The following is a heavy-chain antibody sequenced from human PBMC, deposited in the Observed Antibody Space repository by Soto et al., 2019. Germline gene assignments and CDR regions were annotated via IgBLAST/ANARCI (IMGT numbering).Heavy chain of an antibody. CDR1: GYTFTSYA. CDR2: INAGNGNT. CDR3: AREEGTYYYDSSGYSN. Sequence: GASVKVSCKASGYTFTSYAMHWVRQAPGQRLEWMGWINAGNGNTKYSQKFQGRVTITRDTSASTAYMELSSLRSEDTAVYYCAREEGTYYYDSSGYSNWGQGTLVTVSS. D-gene: IGHD3-22*01. V-gene: IGHV1-3*01. J-gene: IGHJ4*02.